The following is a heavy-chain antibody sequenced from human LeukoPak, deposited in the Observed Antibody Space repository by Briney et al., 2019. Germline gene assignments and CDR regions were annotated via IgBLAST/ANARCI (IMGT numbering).Heavy chain of an antibody. V-gene: IGHV4-31*03. CDR1: GGSISSGGYY. J-gene: IGHJ4*02. CDR2: IYYSGST. D-gene: IGHD3-10*01. Sequence: PSETLSLTCTVSGGSISSGGYYWSWIRQHPGKGLEWIGYIYYSGSTYYNPSLKSRVTISVDTSKNQFSLKLSSVTAADTAVYYCARDRGSPDYYFDYWGQGTLVTVSS. CDR3: ARDRGSPDYYFDY.